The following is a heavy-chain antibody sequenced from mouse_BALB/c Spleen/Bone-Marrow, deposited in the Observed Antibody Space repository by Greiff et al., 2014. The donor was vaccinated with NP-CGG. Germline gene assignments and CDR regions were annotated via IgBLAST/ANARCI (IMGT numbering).Heavy chain of an antibody. Sequence: VQLQQSGPDLVKPSQTLSLTCTVTGYSITSGYSWHWIRQFPGNKLEWMGYIHYSGSTNYNPSLKSRISIARDTSKNQFFLQLNSVTTEDTATYYCARSAYYGSMDYWGQGTSVTVSS. V-gene: IGHV3-1*02. CDR3: ARSAYYGSMDY. J-gene: IGHJ4*01. D-gene: IGHD2-10*01. CDR2: IHYSGST. CDR1: GYSITSGYS.